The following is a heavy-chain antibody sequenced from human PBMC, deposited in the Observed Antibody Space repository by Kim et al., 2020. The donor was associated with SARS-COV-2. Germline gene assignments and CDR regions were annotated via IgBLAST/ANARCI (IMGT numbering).Heavy chain of an antibody. CDR3: ARTYYYGSRVSRTFDI. V-gene: IGHV4-39*01. CDR2: IDYTKST. Sequence: SETLSLTCSVSGGSISSSSHYWGWIRQPPGKGLEWIGSIDYTKSTYYNPSLKSRVTISVDTSNNQFSLRLSSVTAADTAIYYCARTYYYGSRVSRTFDIWVQGTMVTVSS. D-gene: IGHD3-22*01. CDR1: GGSISSSSHY. J-gene: IGHJ3*02.